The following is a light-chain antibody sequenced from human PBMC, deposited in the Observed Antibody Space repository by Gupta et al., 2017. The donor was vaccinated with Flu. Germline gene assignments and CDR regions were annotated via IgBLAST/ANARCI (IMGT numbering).Light chain of an antibody. V-gene: IGKV1-6*01. J-gene: IGKJ2*01. CDR2: TAS. CDR3: LQVYSYPYT. CDR1: QVIRND. Sequence: ALQMHHPPSSLSASVEGRVTITGRARQVIRNDLGWYQQRPGKAPRLLIYTASNLESGAPTRISGGGVSTDFTLSISSLRPEDFATYYCLQVYSYPYTFGHGTKLELK.